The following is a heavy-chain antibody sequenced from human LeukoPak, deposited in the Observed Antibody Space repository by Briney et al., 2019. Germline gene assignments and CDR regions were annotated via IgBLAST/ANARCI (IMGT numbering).Heavy chain of an antibody. CDR3: ARGSSSSWYNPFDY. V-gene: IGHV1-69*13. D-gene: IGHD6-13*01. CDR1: GVTLTNYA. J-gene: IGHJ4*02. CDR2: IIPIHGTT. Sequence: GASVKVSCKASGVTLTNYAMNWVRQAPGQGLEWMGAIIPIHGTTNSAQKFQGRVTITADESTSTAYMELSSLSSEDAAVYYCARGSSSSWYNPFDYWGQGTLVTASS.